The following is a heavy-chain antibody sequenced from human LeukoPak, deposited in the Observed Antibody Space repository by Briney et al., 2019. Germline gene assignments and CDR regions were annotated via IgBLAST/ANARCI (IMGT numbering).Heavy chain of an antibody. D-gene: IGHD5-12*01. Sequence: GGSLRLSCAASGFTFSSYWMSWVRQAPGKGLEWVANIKQDGSEKYYVDSVKGRFTISRDNAKNSLYLQMNSLRAEDTAVYYCAKVPGRWLRYSYYFDYWGQGTLVTVSS. J-gene: IGHJ4*02. CDR2: IKQDGSEK. CDR3: AKVPGRWLRYSYYFDY. CDR1: GFTFSSYW. V-gene: IGHV3-7*01.